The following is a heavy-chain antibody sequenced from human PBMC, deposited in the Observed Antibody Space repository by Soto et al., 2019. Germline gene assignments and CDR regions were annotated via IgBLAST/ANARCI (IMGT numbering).Heavy chain of an antibody. CDR2: FIPIFVSA. CDR1: GGTVSSYA. D-gene: IGHD3-10*01. CDR3: ARDVSSDTTGFRGYDL. V-gene: IGHV1-69*01. Sequence: QLHLVQSGAEVKKAGSSVKVSCKASGGTVSSYAITWVRQAPGKGREWMGVFIPIFVSAHYAPKFQGSITITADESTSTAYMELSGLTSEDTAIYFCARDVSSDTTGFRGYDLWGQGTQVTVSS. J-gene: IGHJ4*02.